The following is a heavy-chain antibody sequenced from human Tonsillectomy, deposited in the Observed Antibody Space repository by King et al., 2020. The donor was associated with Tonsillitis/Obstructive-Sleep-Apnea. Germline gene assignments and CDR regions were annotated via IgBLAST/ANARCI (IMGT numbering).Heavy chain of an antibody. CDR2: INPNSGGT. CDR3: ARDREEGVPAAISPLTNYYYYGMDV. Sequence: QLVQSGAEVKKPGASVKVSCKASGYTFTGYYMHWVRQAPGQGLEWMGWINPNSGGTNYAQKFQGRVTMTRDTSISTAYMELSRLRSDDTAVYYCARDREEGVPAAISPLTNYYYYGMDVWGQGTTVTVSS. D-gene: IGHD2-2*02. J-gene: IGHJ6*02. CDR1: GYTFTGYY. V-gene: IGHV1-2*02.